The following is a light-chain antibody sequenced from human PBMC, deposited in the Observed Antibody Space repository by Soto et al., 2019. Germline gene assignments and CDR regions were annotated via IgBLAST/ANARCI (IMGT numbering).Light chain of an antibody. V-gene: IGLV2-14*01. CDR1: SSDVGGYDY. J-gene: IGLJ2*01. CDR3: SSYTSSSTVV. CDR2: NVR. Sequence: QSALTQPASVSGSPGQSITISCTGTSSDVGGYDYVSWYQQHPGKAPKLMIYNVRNRPSGVSNRFSGSKAGNTASLTSSGLQDEDEAGYYCSSYTSSSTVVFGGGTKLTVL.